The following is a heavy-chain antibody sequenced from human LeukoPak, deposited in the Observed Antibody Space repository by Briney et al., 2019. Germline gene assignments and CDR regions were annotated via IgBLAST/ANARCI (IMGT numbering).Heavy chain of an antibody. V-gene: IGHV3-23*01. CDR1: GFTFSNYW. D-gene: IGHD3-22*01. CDR3: AKKFSSDYYDSSGYFLLFDY. J-gene: IGHJ4*02. CDR2: ISGSGGST. Sequence: GGSLRLSCAASGFTFSNYWMSWVRQAPGKGLEWVSAISGSGGSTYYADSVKGRFTISRDNSKNTLYLQMNSLRAEDTAVYYCAKKFSSDYYDSSGYFLLFDYWGQGTLVTVSS.